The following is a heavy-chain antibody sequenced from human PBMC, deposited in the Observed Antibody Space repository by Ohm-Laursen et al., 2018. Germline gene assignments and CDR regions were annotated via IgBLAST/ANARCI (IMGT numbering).Heavy chain of an antibody. V-gene: IGHV2-70*11. D-gene: IGHD3-10*01. CDR3: ARVYRDGYLDY. Sequence: PTQTLTLTCTVSGFSLSTTGMCVNWIRQPPGKALEWLARIDWDNAKYYNTSLKTRLTISKDTSKNQVVLTMTNMDPVDTATYFCARVYRDGYLDYWGQGTLVTVPS. J-gene: IGHJ4*02. CDR1: GFSLSTTGMC. CDR2: IDWDNAK.